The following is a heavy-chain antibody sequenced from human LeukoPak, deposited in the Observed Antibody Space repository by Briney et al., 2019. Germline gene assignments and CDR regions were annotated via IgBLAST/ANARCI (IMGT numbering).Heavy chain of an antibody. CDR1: GFTFSNAW. CDR2: IISKTDGGTT. CDR3: TTEVGDFWSAYDHTPDY. V-gene: IGHV3-15*01. J-gene: IGHJ4*02. Sequence: GGSLRLFCAASGFTFSNAWMSWVHQAPGKGLEWVGRIISKTDGGTTDYAAPVKGRFTTSRDDSTNTLYLQMNSLKTEDTTVYYCTTEVGDFWSAYDHTPDYWGQGTLVTVSS. D-gene: IGHD3-3*01.